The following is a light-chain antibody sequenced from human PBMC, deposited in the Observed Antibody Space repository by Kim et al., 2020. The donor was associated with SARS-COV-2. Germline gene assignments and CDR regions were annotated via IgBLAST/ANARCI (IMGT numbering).Light chain of an antibody. Sequence: DIQMTQSPSSVAASVGDRVTITCRASQDVREWLAWYQHKPGQAPKLLIYAASTLRSGVPPRFTGGGSGTDFTLTIDSLQPDDFATYFCQQSNVSPWTFGPGTKVDIK. V-gene: IGKV1-12*01. CDR3: QQSNVSPWT. CDR2: AAS. J-gene: IGKJ1*01. CDR1: QDVREW.